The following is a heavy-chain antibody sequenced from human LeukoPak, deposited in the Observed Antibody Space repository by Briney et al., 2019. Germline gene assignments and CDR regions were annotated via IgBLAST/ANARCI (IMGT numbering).Heavy chain of an antibody. Sequence: GGSLRLSCAASGFTFSSYGMHWVRQAPGKGLEWVAVISYDASSKYYADSVKGRFTISRDNSKNTLYLQMNSLRAEDTAVYYCAKSYGDSYYYYYMDVWGKGTTVAVSS. J-gene: IGHJ6*03. V-gene: IGHV3-30*18. CDR3: AKSYGDSYYYYYMDV. D-gene: IGHD4-17*01. CDR2: ISYDASSK. CDR1: GFTFSSYG.